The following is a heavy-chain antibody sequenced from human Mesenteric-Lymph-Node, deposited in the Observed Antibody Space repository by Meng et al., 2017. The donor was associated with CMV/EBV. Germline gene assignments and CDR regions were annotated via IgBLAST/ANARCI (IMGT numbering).Heavy chain of an antibody. CDR3: ARGGTYCSSSSCEYYYYYYGMEV. V-gene: IGHV1-8*01. CDR1: GYTFTDYD. CDR2: MNPNSGNA. Sequence: ASVKVSCKASGYTFTDYDINWVRQAPGQGLEWMGWMNPNSGNAAYAQKFQGSVTMTTDSSISTACLELRSLRFEDTAVYFCARGGTYCSSSSCEYYYYYYGMEVWGQGTTVTVSS. D-gene: IGHD2-2*01. J-gene: IGHJ6*02.